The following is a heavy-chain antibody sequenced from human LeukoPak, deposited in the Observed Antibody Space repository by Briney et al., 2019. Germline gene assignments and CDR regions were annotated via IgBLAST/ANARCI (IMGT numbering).Heavy chain of an antibody. CDR3: ARGRVRRIAAAGTKYFDY. V-gene: IGHV4-59*12. CDR2: IYYSGST. J-gene: IGHJ4*02. CDR1: GGSISSYY. D-gene: IGHD6-13*01. Sequence: SETLSLTCSVSGGSISSYYWSWIRQPPGKGLEWIGYIYYSGSTNYNPSLKSRVTISVDTSKNQFSLKLSSVTAADTAVYYCARGRVRRIAAAGTKYFDYWGQGTLVTVSS.